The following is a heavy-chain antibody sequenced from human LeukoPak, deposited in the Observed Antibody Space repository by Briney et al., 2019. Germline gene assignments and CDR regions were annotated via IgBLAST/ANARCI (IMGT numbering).Heavy chain of an antibody. D-gene: IGHD6-13*01. V-gene: IGHV3-9*01. CDR3: AKSEDSSSWSYYFDY. CDR2: ISWNSGSI. Sequence: PGGSLRLSCAASGFTFDDYAMHWVRQAPGKGLGWVSGISWNSGSIGYADSVKGRFTISRDNAKNSLYLQMNSLRAEDTALYYCAKSEDSSSWSYYFDYWGQGTLVTVSS. CDR1: GFTFDDYA. J-gene: IGHJ4*02.